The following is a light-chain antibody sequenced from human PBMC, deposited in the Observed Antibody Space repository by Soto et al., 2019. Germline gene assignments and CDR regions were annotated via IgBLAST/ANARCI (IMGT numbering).Light chain of an antibody. J-gene: IGKJ1*01. CDR1: QSINNW. V-gene: IGKV1-5*01. CDR3: QQYNSYSRT. CDR2: DAS. Sequence: DILLTQSPSTLSASLGDRVTISYRASQSINNWLAWYQHKPGKAPKLLIYDASSLESGVPSRFSGSGSGTEFTLTISSLQPDDFATYYCQQYNSYSRTFGQGTKVDIK.